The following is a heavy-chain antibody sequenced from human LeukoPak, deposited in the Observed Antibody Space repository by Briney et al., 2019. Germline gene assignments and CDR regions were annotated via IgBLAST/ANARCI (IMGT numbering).Heavy chain of an antibody. CDR2: ISTSGIT. CDR1: GGSINSNY. J-gene: IGHJ4*02. Sequence: SETLSLTCTVSGGSINSNYWTWTRPPARNGPEWIGRISTSGITNYSPSLKSRVTISLDKSTNQFSLILASVTAADTALYYCAREASIAAAGWISDYWGQGTLVTVSS. D-gene: IGHD6-13*01. V-gene: IGHV4-4*07. CDR3: AREASIAAAGWISDY.